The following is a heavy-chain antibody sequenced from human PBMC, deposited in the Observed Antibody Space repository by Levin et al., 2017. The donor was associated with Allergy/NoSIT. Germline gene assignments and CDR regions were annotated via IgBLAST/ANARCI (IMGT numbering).Heavy chain of an antibody. V-gene: IGHV4-59*01. CDR2: IYYTGTT. CDR3: ARDTSGYDFAFDP. D-gene: IGHD5-12*01. J-gene: IGHJ5*02. CDR1: GGSIPRYY. Sequence: SQTLSLTCAVSGGSIPRYYWTWIRQPPGKGLEWIGYIYYTGTTKYNPSLKSRVTISVDTSKNQFSLKLNSVTAADTAVYYCARDTSGYDFAFDPWGQGTLVTVSS.